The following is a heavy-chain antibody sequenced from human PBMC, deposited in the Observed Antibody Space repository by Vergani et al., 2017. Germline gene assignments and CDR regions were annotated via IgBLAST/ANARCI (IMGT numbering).Heavy chain of an antibody. CDR1: GFTFSDYY. V-gene: IGHV3-11*05. CDR3: ARVMVATITIPYYYYGMDV. CDR2: ISSSSSYT. D-gene: IGHD5-12*01. J-gene: IGHJ6*02. Sequence: QVQLVESGGGLVKPGGSLRLSCAASGFTFSDYYMSWIRQAPGKGLEWVSYISSSSSYTNYADSVKGRFTISRDNAKNSLYLQMNSLRAEDTAVYYCARVMVATITIPYYYYGMDVWGQGP.